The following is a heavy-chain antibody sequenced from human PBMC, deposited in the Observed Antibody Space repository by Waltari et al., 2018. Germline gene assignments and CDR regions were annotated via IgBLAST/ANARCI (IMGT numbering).Heavy chain of an antibody. V-gene: IGHV3-48*03. CDR1: GFTYSSYE. CDR3: ARDRHRDSSGWYNFDY. J-gene: IGHJ4*02. D-gene: IGHD6-19*01. CDR2: ISSSSSTI. Sequence: EVQLVESGGGLVQPGGSLRLSCVASGFTYSSYEMNWLRPAPRKGLEWVSYISSSSSTIYYADSVKGRFTISRDNAKNSLYLQMNSLRAEDTAVYYCARDRHRDSSGWYNFDYWGQGTLVTVSS.